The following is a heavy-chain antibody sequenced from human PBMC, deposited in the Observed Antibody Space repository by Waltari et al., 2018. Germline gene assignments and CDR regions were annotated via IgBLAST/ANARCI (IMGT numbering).Heavy chain of an antibody. D-gene: IGHD1-26*01. CDR1: GFTFSSNW. V-gene: IGHV3-7*01. CDR2: IKQDGSEK. Sequence: EVQLVESGGGLVQPGGSLRLSCAASGFTFSSNWMSGVRQAPGKGLEWVANIKQDGSEKYYVDSGKGRFTISRDNAKNSLYLQMNSLRAEDTAVYYCARDKVGAALDWGQGTLVTVSS. CDR3: ARDKVGAALD. J-gene: IGHJ4*02.